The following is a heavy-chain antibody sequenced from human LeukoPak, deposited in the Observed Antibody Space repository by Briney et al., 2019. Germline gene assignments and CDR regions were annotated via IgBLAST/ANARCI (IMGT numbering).Heavy chain of an antibody. CDR2: ISAYNGNT. CDR3: ARDLKYYDFWSGYYKYYFDY. Sequence: ASVKVSCKASGYTFTSYGISWVRQAPGQGLEWMGWISAYNGNTNYAQKLQGRVTMTTDTSTSTAYMELRSPRSDDTAVYYCARDLKYYDFWSGYYKYYFDYWGQGTLVTVSS. V-gene: IGHV1-18*01. D-gene: IGHD3-3*01. CDR1: GYTFTSYG. J-gene: IGHJ4*02.